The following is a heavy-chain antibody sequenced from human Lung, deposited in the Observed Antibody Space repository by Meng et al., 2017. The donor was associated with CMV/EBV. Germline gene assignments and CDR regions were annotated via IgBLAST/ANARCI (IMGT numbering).Heavy chain of an antibody. Sequence: GGSXRLXXAASGFIFSYYEMSWVRQAPGRGLEWLSYISTSGDTTHYADSVKGRFTISRDNSKNSLYLQMNSLTPEDTAIYYCAHYYGSGRQATGALDIWGQGXMVTVSS. J-gene: IGHJ3*02. CDR2: ISTSGDTT. V-gene: IGHV3-48*03. D-gene: IGHD3-10*01. CDR1: GFIFSYYE. CDR3: AHYYGSGRQATGALDI.